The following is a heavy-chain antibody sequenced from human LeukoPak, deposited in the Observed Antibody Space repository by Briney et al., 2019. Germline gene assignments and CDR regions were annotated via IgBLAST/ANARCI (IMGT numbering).Heavy chain of an antibody. CDR3: ARDGVGAMVY. CDR2: IYYSGST. V-gene: IGHV4-30-4*01. J-gene: IGHJ4*02. D-gene: IGHD1-26*01. Sequence: SETLSLTGTVSGGSMSSGDYYWSRIRQPPGKGLEWIGYIYYSGSTYYNPSLKSRVTISVDTSKNQFSLKLSSVTAADTAVYYCARDGVGAMVYWGQGTLVTVSS. CDR1: GGSMSSGDYY.